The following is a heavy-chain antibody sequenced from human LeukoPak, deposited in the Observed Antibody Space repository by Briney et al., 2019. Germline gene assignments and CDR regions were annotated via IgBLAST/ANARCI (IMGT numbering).Heavy chain of an antibody. V-gene: IGHV1-2*02. CDR2: INPNTGGT. D-gene: IGHD3-22*01. CDR1: GYTFTDYY. J-gene: IGHJ3*02. Sequence: ASVKVSCKASGYTFTDYYIHWVRQAPGQGLEWMGWINPNTGGTHYAQNFQGRVTMTRDTSISTVYMELSSLRSEDTAVYYCARDRGHEGYYDSSGYAFDIWGQGTMVTVSS. CDR3: ARDRGHEGYYDSSGYAFDI.